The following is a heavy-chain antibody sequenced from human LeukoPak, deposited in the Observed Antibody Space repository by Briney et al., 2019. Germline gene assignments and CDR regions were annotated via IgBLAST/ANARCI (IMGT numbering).Heavy chain of an antibody. CDR1: GGSISSSSYY. CDR3: AREGEHGFDY. D-gene: IGHD1/OR15-1a*01. V-gene: IGHV4-39*07. Sequence: SETLSLTCTVSGGSISSSSYYWGWIRQPPGKGLEWIGSIYYSGSTNYNPSLKSRVTISVDTSKNRFSPKLSSVTAADTAVYYCAREGEHGFDYWGQGTLVTVSS. J-gene: IGHJ4*02. CDR2: IYYSGST.